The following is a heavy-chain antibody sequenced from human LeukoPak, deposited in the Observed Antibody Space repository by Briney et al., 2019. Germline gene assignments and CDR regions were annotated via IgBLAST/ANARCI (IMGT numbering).Heavy chain of an antibody. J-gene: IGHJ6*03. CDR2: FDPEDGET. CDR3: AIDGGQLATYCYYYMDV. Sequence: GASVKVSCKVSGYTLTELSMHWVRQAPGKGLEWMGGFDPEDGETIYAQKFQGRVTITTDESTSTAYMELGSLRSEDTAVYYCAIDGGQLATYCYYYMDVWGKGTTVTVSS. D-gene: IGHD6-6*01. CDR1: GYTLTELS. V-gene: IGHV1-24*01.